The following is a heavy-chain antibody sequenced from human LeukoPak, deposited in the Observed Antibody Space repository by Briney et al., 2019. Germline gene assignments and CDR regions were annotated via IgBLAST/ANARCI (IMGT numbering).Heavy chain of an antibody. Sequence: ASVKVSCKASGYTFTSYAMSWVRQAPGQGLEWMGWINTNTGNPTYAQGFTGRFVFSLDTSVSTAYLQISSLKAEDTAVYYCARGPEYYYDFWSGYEDWGQGTLVTVSS. CDR2: INTNTGNP. CDR3: ARGPEYYYDFWSGYED. CDR1: GYTFTSYA. V-gene: IGHV7-4-1*02. J-gene: IGHJ4*02. D-gene: IGHD3-3*01.